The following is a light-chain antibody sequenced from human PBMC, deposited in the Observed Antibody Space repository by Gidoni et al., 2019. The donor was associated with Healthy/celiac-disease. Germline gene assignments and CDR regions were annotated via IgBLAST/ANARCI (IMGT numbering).Light chain of an antibody. CDR1: QSVSSSY. Sequence: EFVLTHSPGPLPLSPGERATLSCRASQSVSSSYLAWYQQKPGQAPRLLIYGASSRATGIPDRFSGSGSGTDFTLTISRLEPEDFAVYYCQQYGSTRWTFGQGTKVEIK. V-gene: IGKV3-20*01. CDR3: QQYGSTRWT. CDR2: GAS. J-gene: IGKJ1*01.